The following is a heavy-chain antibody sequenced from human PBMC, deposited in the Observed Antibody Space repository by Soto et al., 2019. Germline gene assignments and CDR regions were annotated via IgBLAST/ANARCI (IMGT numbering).Heavy chain of an antibody. Sequence: ASDPVSCPASVYTFNSYGIILVLQAPGPGLEWMGWISAYNGSTNYAQKLHGGVSMTTDTSTSTAYLPLRRLRSDDAAGYYCARDRSSGCNRGHDPFDIWGQGTMVTVSS. CDR1: VYTFNSYG. V-gene: IGHV1-18*01. CDR2: ISAYNGST. J-gene: IGHJ3*02. CDR3: ARDRSSGCNRGHDPFDI. D-gene: IGHD6-19*01.